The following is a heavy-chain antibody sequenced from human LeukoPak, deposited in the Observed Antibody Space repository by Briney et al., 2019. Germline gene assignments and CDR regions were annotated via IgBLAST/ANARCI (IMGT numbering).Heavy chain of an antibody. CDR3: ARRLSMFLYVGDPSRVWFDP. Sequence: SETLSLTCAVYGGSSSGYYWSWIRQSPGRGLEWIGEINDSGTTNYKTSLKSRVSISLDMSKNQFSLELDSVTAADTAVYYCARRLSMFLYVGDPSRVWFDPWGQGTQVSVSS. D-gene: IGHD4-17*01. CDR1: GGSSSGYY. J-gene: IGHJ5*02. V-gene: IGHV4-34*01. CDR2: INDSGTT.